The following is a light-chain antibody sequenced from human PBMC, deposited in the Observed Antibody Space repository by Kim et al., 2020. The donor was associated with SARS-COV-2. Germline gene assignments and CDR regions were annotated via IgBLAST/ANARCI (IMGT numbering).Light chain of an antibody. Sequence: DIQMTQSPSTLSASVGDRVTITCRASQSIDIWLAWYQQKAGKPPKVLIYEASKLGSGVPSRFSGSGSGTEFTLTIDSLQPDDFATYYCQQYKTYSTFGQGTKLEI. CDR3: QQYKTYST. CDR1: QSIDIW. V-gene: IGKV1-5*03. CDR2: EAS. J-gene: IGKJ2*01.